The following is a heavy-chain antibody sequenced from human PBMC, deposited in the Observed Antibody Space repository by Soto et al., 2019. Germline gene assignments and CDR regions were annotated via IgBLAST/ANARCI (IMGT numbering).Heavy chain of an antibody. Sequence: QVQLVQSGAEVKKPGASVKVSCKASGYTFTSYGISWVRQAPGHGLEWMGWISAYNGNTNYAQKLQGRVTMTTDTATSTAYMELRSLRSDDTAVYYCARDHMERAAAGLRDYWGQGPLVTVSS. J-gene: IGHJ4*02. CDR3: ARDHMERAAAGLRDY. CDR2: ISAYNGNT. CDR1: GYTFTSYG. V-gene: IGHV1-18*01. D-gene: IGHD6-13*01.